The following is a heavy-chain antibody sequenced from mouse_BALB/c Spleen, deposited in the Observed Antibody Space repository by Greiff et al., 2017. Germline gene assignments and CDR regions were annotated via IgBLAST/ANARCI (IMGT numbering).Heavy chain of an antibody. V-gene: IGHV7-3*02. Sequence: DVMLVESGGGLVQPGGSLRLSCATSGFTFTDYYMSWVRQPPGKALEWLGFIRNKANGYTTEYSASVKGRFTISRDNSQSILNLQMNTLRAEDSATYYCARNRNYGSSPWFAYWGQGTLVTVSA. CDR3: ARNRNYGSSPWFAY. CDR1: GFTFTDYY. J-gene: IGHJ3*01. CDR2: IRNKANGYTT. D-gene: IGHD1-1*01.